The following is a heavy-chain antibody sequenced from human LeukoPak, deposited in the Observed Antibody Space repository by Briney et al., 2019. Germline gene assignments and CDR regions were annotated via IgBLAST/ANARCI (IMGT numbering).Heavy chain of an antibody. CDR1: GRSFSGYY. D-gene: IGHD3-10*01. J-gene: IGHJ4*02. CDR2: INHSGST. Sequence: AETLSLLCALYGRSFSGYYWSWLRQPPGKGLEWIGEINHSGSTNYSPSLKSRVTISVDTYKNQFSLKLSSVTATDTAVYYCARAPSMVRGVPTDYWGQGTLVTVSS. V-gene: IGHV4-34*01. CDR3: ARAPSMVRGVPTDY.